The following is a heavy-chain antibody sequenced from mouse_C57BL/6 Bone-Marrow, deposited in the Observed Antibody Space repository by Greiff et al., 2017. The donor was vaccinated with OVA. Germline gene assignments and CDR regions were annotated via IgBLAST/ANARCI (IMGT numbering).Heavy chain of an antibody. CDR1: GFTFSDYG. D-gene: IGHD4-1*01. J-gene: IGHJ2*01. V-gene: IGHV5-17*01. Sequence: EVQVVESGGGLVKPGGSLKLSCAASGFTFSDYGMHWVRQAPEKGLEWVAYISSGSSTIYYADTVKGRFTISRDNAKNTLFLRMTSLRSEDTAMYYCARQRLGRRYFDYWGQGTTLTVSS. CDR2: ISSGSSTI. CDR3: ARQRLGRRYFDY.